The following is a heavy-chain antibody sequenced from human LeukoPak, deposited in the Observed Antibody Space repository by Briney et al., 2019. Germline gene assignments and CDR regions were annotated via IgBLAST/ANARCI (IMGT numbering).Heavy chain of an antibody. Sequence: ASVKVSCKASGYTFTSYYMHWVRQAPGQGLEWMGFINPSGGSTSYAQKFQGRVTMTRVTSTSTVYMELSNLRSEDTAMYYCARNVDSGLDYWGQGTLVTVSS. CDR1: GYTFTSYY. J-gene: IGHJ4*02. CDR2: INPSGGST. V-gene: IGHV1-46*03. D-gene: IGHD3-10*01. CDR3: ARNVDSGLDY.